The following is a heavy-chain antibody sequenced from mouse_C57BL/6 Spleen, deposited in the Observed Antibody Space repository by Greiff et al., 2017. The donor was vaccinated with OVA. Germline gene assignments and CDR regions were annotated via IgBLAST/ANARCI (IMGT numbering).Heavy chain of an antibody. Sequence: VQLQQPGAELVRPGSSVKLSCKASGYTFTSYWMDWVKQRPGQGLEWIGNIYPSDSETHYNQKFKDKATLTVDKSSSTAYMQLSSLTSEDSAVYYCARTGYFDYWGKGTTLTVSS. CDR2: IYPSDSET. CDR1: GYTFTSYW. J-gene: IGHJ2*01. V-gene: IGHV1-61*01. CDR3: ARTGYFDY.